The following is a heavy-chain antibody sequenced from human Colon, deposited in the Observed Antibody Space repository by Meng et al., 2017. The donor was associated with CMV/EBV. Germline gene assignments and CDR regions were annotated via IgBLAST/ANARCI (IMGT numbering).Heavy chain of an antibody. Sequence: GESLKISCKGSGYIFTSYWIGWVRQMPGKGLEWMGVVYPGDSDTRYSPSFQGRVTISADKSISTAYLEWTSLKASDTAMYYCAARYGGSYYVLYWGQGTLVTVSS. D-gene: IGHD1-26*01. CDR3: AARYGGSYYVLY. CDR1: GYIFTSYW. J-gene: IGHJ4*02. V-gene: IGHV5-51*01. CDR2: VYPGDSDT.